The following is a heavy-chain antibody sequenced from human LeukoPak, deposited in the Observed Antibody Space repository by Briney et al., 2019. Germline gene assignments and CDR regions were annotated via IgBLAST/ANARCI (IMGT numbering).Heavy chain of an antibody. Sequence: GGSLRLSCAASGFTFSSYWMSWVRQAPGKGLEWVANIKQDRSEKYYVDSVKGRFTISRDNAKNSLYLQMNSLRAEDTAVYYCAREYYDILTGYFVPNDYWGQGTLVTVSS. CDR2: IKQDRSEK. CDR3: AREYYDILTGYFVPNDY. CDR1: GFTFSSYW. J-gene: IGHJ4*02. V-gene: IGHV3-7*01. D-gene: IGHD3-9*01.